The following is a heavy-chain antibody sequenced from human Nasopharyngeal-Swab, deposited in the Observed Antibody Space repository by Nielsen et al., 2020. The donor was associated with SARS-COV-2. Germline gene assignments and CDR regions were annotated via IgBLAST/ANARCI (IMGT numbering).Heavy chain of an antibody. V-gene: IGHV3-7*01. CDR3: ARERTSGIVGALPLYYFDY. CDR1: GFTFSGYW. CDR2: IKQDGSET. Sequence: GESLKISCAASGFTFSGYWMSWVRQAPGKGLEWVANIKQDGSETYYVDSVKGRFTISRDNAKNSLYLQMTSLRDDDTAVYFCARERTSGIVGALPLYYFDYWGQGTLVTVSS. J-gene: IGHJ4*02. D-gene: IGHD1-26*01.